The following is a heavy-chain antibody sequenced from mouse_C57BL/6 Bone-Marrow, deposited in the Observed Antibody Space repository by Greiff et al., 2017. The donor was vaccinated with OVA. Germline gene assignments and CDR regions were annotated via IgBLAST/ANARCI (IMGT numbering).Heavy chain of an antibody. CDR2: ISSGGSYT. CDR1: GFTFSSYG. Sequence: EVKVVESGGDLVKPGGSLKLSCAASGFTFSSYGMSWVRQTPDKRLEWVATISSGGSYTYYPDSVKGRFTISRDNAKNTLYLQMSSLKSEDTAMYYCASCYYYGSSPSYWYFDVWGTGTTVTVSS. J-gene: IGHJ1*03. D-gene: IGHD1-1*01. V-gene: IGHV5-6*01. CDR3: ASCYYYGSSPSYWYFDV.